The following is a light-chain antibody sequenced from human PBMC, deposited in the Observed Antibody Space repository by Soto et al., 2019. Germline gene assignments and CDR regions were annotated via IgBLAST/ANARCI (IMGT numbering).Light chain of an antibody. CDR1: QSIDVW. Sequence: DIQMTQSPSTLSASVGDRVTITCRASQSIDVWLAWYQEKPGKAPNLLIDKASSLKSGVPLRFGGSGSGTEFTLTISSLQPDDFATYYGQQYKDYPFTFGPGTKVDIK. J-gene: IGKJ3*01. CDR3: QQYKDYPFT. V-gene: IGKV1-5*03. CDR2: KAS.